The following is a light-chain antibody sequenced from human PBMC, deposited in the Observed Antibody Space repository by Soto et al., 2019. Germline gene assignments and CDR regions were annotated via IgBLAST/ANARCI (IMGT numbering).Light chain of an antibody. J-gene: IGLJ1*01. V-gene: IGLV2-8*01. CDR1: SCDVGIHNL. CDR3: NSYAGSNTV. CDR2: EGS. Sequence: QSVLTQPPSASGSPGQSVTIPCTATSCDVGIHNLVSWYQQPPGKAPRQILYEGSTRPSGVPDLFSGSKPGNTASLTVSGRQAEDEADYYCNSYAGSNTVFGTGTKVTVL.